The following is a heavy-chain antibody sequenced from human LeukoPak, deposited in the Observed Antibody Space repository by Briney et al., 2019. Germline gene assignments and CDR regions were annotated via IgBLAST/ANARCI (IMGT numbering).Heavy chain of an antibody. D-gene: IGHD1-26*01. CDR2: ISGGGGST. CDR1: GFTFSNAW. V-gene: IGHV3-23*01. CDR3: AKGGKWDVTPFDY. J-gene: IGHJ4*02. Sequence: GGSLRLSCAASGFTFSNAWMNWVRQAPGKGLEWVSTISGGGGSTYYADSVKGRFTISRDNSKSTLYLQVNSLRAEDTAVYYCAKGGKWDVTPFDYWGQGTLVTVSS.